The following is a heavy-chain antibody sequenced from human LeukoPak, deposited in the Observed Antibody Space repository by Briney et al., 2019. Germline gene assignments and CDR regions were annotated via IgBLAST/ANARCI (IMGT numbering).Heavy chain of an antibody. V-gene: IGHV3-7*01. CDR1: GFSFSEYW. D-gene: IGHD5-24*01. J-gene: IGHJ4*02. CDR2: IKQDGSEK. CDR3: AREYLGMAV. Sequence: GGSLRLSCAASGFSFSEYWMSWVRQAPGKGLEWVANIKQDGSEKYYVDSVKGRFTISRDNAKNLLYLQMNGLRAEDTAVYYCAREYLGMAVWGQGTLVTVSS.